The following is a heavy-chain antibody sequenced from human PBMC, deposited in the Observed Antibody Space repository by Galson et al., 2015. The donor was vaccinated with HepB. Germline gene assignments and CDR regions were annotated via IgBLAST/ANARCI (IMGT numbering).Heavy chain of an antibody. CDR3: ATFPYSMDFVVEPGAPNDY. V-gene: IGHV3-30*04. CDR1: GFTFSSFA. J-gene: IGHJ4*02. D-gene: IGHD2-2*03. CDR2: ISYDGTHK. Sequence: SLRLSCAASGFTFSSFAFNWVRQAPGKGLEWVAVISYDGTHKYYADSVKGRFTISRDNSKNTLYLQMNSLRTEDTAVYFCATFPYSMDFVVEPGAPNDYWGQGAQVTVSS.